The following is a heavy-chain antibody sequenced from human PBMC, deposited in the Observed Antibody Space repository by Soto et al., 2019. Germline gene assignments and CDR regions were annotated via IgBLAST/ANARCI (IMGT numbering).Heavy chain of an antibody. CDR3: ARASVGPPGGGSWTMPFDI. V-gene: IGHV4-4*07. D-gene: IGHD2-15*01. CDR1: GGSISSYY. CDR2: IYTGGST. J-gene: IGHJ4*02. Sequence: SETLSLTCTVAGGSISSYYWSWIRQPAGKGLEWIGRIYTGGSTNYSPSLKSRVTMSVDTSKNQFSLRLTSVTAADTAVYYCARASVGPPGGGSWTMPFDIWGRGTLVTVSS.